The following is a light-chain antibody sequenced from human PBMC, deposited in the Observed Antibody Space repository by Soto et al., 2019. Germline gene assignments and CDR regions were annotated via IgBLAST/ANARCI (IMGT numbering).Light chain of an antibody. CDR3: HQYGSSRFT. J-gene: IGKJ3*01. Sequence: EIVLTQSPGTLSLSPGDRATLSCRASQSVSSSYLAWYQQKPGQAPRLLIYGASNRATGIPDRFSGSGSGTDFTLTISRLEPEDFAVYYCHQYGSSRFTFGPGTKVDVK. CDR2: GAS. V-gene: IGKV3-20*01. CDR1: QSVSSSY.